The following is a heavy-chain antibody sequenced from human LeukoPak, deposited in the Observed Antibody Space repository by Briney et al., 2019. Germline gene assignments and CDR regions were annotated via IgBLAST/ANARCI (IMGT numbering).Heavy chain of an antibody. J-gene: IGHJ4*02. V-gene: IGHV3-23*01. Sequence: PGGSLRLSCVASGFTFRNCGMTWVRQAPGKGLEWVSTISGSDDGTYYADSVRGRFTISRDNSKNTLYLQMNSLRAEDTAVYYCLGGLDYWGQGTLVTVSS. CDR2: ISGSDDGT. CDR1: GFTFRNCG. CDR3: LGGLDY. D-gene: IGHD3/OR15-3a*01.